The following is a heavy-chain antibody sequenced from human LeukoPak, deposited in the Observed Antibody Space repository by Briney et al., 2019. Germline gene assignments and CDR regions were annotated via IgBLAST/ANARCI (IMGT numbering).Heavy chain of an antibody. Sequence: GASVKVSCKASGYTFTSYYMHWVRQAPGQGLEWMGWINPNSGGTNYAQKFQGWVTMTRDTSISTAYMELSRLRSDDTAVYYCARERCSSTSCSNWFDPWGQGTLVTVSS. D-gene: IGHD2-2*01. CDR1: GYTFTSYY. CDR3: ARERCSSTSCSNWFDP. CDR2: INPNSGGT. V-gene: IGHV1-2*04. J-gene: IGHJ5*02.